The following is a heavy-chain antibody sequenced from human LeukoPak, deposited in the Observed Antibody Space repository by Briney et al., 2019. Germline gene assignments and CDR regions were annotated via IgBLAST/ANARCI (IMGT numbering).Heavy chain of an antibody. CDR2: ISYDGSNK. D-gene: IGHD4-23*01. V-gene: IGHV3-30*03. Sequence: PGRSLRLSCAASGFTFSSYGMHWVRQAPGKGLEWVAVISYDGSNKCYADSVKGRFTISRDNSKNTLYLQMNSLRDEDTAVYYCAREAQTVVTANAFDIWGQGTVVTVSS. CDR3: AREAQTVVTANAFDI. J-gene: IGHJ3*02. CDR1: GFTFSSYG.